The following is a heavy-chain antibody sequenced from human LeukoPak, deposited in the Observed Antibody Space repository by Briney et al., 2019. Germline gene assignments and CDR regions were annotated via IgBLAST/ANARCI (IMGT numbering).Heavy chain of an antibody. V-gene: IGHV1-8*01. CDR2: MNPNSGNT. CDR3: ARGDKEWLPLDY. J-gene: IGHJ4*02. D-gene: IGHD6-19*01. Sequence: ASVKVSCXTSGYTFTSYDINWVRQATGQGLEWMGWMNPNSGNTGYAQKFQGRVTMTRNTSISAAYMELSSLRSEDTAVYYCARGDKEWLPLDYWGQGTLVTVSS. CDR1: GYTFTSYD.